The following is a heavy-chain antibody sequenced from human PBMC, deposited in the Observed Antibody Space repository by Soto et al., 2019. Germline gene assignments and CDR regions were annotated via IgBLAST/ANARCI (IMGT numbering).Heavy chain of an antibody. CDR2: INTAGSTK. Sequence: PGWSLRLSCAAAGCTCINFEMHWVRHAPGKGLGWVSYINTAGSTKYYAESVKGRFTISRDNARHSLFLQMNSLRAEDTAVYYCARAECSNPNCLTAYYSYGLDVWGQGTTVTVSS. CDR1: GCTCINFE. J-gene: IGHJ6*02. D-gene: IGHD2-2*01. V-gene: IGHV3-48*03. CDR3: ARAECSNPNCLTAYYSYGLDV.